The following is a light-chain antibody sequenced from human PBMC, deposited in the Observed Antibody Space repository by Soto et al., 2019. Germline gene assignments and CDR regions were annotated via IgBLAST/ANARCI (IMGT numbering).Light chain of an antibody. V-gene: IGLV1-44*01. CDR1: SSNIGSNT. J-gene: IGLJ1*01. Sequence: QSVLTQPLSASASPGQRFTISCSGGSSNIGSNTVAWYQHLPGTAPPRLIFTAGQRPSGIPGRFSGSKSGTSASLAISGLQSEDEGDYYCSAWDNSLNGYVFGPGTKLTVL. CDR2: TAG. CDR3: SAWDNSLNGYV.